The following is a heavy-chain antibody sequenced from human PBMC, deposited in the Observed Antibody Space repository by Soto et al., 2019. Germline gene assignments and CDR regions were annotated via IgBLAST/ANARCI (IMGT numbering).Heavy chain of an antibody. CDR1: GGTFSSYA. CDR2: IIPIFRTA. D-gene: IGHD5-12*01. CDR3: VTKKSGYDIDY. V-gene: IGHV1-69*01. J-gene: IGHJ4*02. Sequence: QVQLVQSGAAVKKPGSSVKVSCKASGGTFSSYAISWVRQAPGQGLEWMGGIIPIFRTANYAQKVQGRVTITADESASTACMELSSLRSEDTAVNDCVTKKSGYDIDYWGQGTLVTVSS.